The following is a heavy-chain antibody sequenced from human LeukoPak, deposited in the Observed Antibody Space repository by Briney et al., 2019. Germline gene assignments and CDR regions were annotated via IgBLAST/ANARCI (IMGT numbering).Heavy chain of an antibody. CDR3: AKGWSGESFGAQFDY. Sequence: GRSLRLSCVASGIIFSNYGMHWVRQAPGKGLEWVAVITFDGSNKYYADSVKGRFTISRDNSKNTLYLQMNSLRAEDTALYYCAKGWSGESFGAQFDYWGQGTLVTVSS. D-gene: IGHD3-10*01. CDR1: GIIFSNYG. CDR2: ITFDGSNK. V-gene: IGHV3-30*18. J-gene: IGHJ4*02.